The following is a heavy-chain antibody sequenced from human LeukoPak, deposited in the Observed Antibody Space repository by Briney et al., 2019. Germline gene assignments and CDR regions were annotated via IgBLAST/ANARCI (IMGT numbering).Heavy chain of an antibody. CDR3: ARGFDSAIILYDY. J-gene: IGHJ4*02. D-gene: IGHD3-9*01. Sequence: ASVKVSCKASGYTFTSYDINWVRQATGQGLEWMGWMNPNSGNTGYAQKFQGRVTMTRNTSISTAYMELSSLRSEDTAVYYCARGFDSAIILYDYWGQETLVTVSS. CDR1: GYTFTSYD. CDR2: MNPNSGNT. V-gene: IGHV1-8*01.